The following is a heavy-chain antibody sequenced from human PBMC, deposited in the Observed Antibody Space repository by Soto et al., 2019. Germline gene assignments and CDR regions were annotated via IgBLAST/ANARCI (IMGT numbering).Heavy chain of an antibody. Sequence: QVQLVQSGAEVKKPGASVKVSCKASGYTFTSYYMHWVRQAPGQGLEWMGIINPSGGSTSYAQKCQGRVTMTRDTSTSTVYMELSSLRSEDTAVYYCAREDTATNWFDPWGQGTLVTVSS. CDR1: GYTFTSYY. D-gene: IGHD5-18*01. V-gene: IGHV1-46*03. CDR2: INPSGGST. J-gene: IGHJ5*02. CDR3: AREDTATNWFDP.